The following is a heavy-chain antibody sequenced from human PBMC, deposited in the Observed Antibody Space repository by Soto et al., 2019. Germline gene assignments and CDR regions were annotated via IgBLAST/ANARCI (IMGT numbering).Heavy chain of an antibody. CDR1: GFTFNSYS. D-gene: IGHD1-26*01. Sequence: PVGSLRLSCAVSGFTFNSYSMNWVRQAPGKGLEWVSSISSFSNYMYYTDSVKGRFTISRDNARNSLYLQMNSLRAEDTAVYYCAREGGSLNWFDPWGQGTLVTVSS. CDR3: AREGGSLNWFDP. V-gene: IGHV3-21*01. J-gene: IGHJ5*02. CDR2: ISSFSNYM.